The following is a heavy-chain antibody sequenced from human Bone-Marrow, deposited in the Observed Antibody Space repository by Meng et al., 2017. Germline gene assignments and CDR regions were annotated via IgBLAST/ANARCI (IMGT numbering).Heavy chain of an antibody. CDR2: VGGSGRGT. D-gene: IGHD5-18*01. Sequence: GESLKISCAASGFTFSNYAIDWVRQAPGKGLEWVSGVGGSGRGTYYADSVKGRFTISRDNSKNTASLQMNTLGVEDTAVYYCAKAYSYSWTDAFDMWGQGTMVTVSS. CDR1: GFTFSNYA. V-gene: IGHV3-23*01. J-gene: IGHJ3*02. CDR3: AKAYSYSWTDAFDM.